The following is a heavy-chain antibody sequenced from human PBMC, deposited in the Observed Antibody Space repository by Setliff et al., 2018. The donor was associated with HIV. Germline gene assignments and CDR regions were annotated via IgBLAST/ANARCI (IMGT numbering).Heavy chain of an antibody. CDR2: IKSKTDGGTT. V-gene: IGHV3-15*01. D-gene: IGHD1-26*01. Sequence: PGGSLRLSCVASGTDLNVGYMSWIRQAPGKGPEWVGRIKSKTDGGTTDYAAPVKGRFTISRDDSKNTLYLQMNSLKTEDTAVYYCTTDLGGSYHGWNYWGQGTLVTVSS. J-gene: IGHJ4*02. CDR1: GTDLNVGY. CDR3: TTDLGGSYHGWNY.